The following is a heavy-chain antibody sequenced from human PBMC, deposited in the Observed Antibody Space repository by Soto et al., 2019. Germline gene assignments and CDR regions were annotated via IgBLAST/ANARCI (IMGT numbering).Heavy chain of an antibody. J-gene: IGHJ6*02. CDR3: AREGYDILTGYYYYYGMDV. CDR2: INPNSGGT. D-gene: IGHD3-9*01. CDR1: GYTFTGYY. Sequence: EASVKVSCKASGYTFTGYYMHWVRQAPGQGLEWMGWINPNSGGTNYAQKFQGRVTMTRDTSISTAYMELSRLRSDDTAVYYCAREGYDILTGYYYYYGMDVWGQGTTVTVSS. V-gene: IGHV1-2*02.